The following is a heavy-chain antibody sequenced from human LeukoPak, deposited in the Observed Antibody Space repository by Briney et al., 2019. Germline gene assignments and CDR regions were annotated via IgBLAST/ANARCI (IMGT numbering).Heavy chain of an antibody. CDR3: ARALTGVRNAFDI. D-gene: IGHD2-21*01. CDR2: INPNTGGT. Sequence: GASVKVSCKASGYTFTGYYMHWVRQAPGQGLEWMGWINPNTGGTNYAQKFQGRVTMTRDTSISTAYMELRSLRSDDTAVYYCARALTGVRNAFDIWGQGTMVTVSS. J-gene: IGHJ3*02. CDR1: GYTFTGYY. V-gene: IGHV1-2*02.